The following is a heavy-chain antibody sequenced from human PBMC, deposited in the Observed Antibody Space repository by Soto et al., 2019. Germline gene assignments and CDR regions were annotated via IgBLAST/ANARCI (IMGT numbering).Heavy chain of an antibody. CDR1: GFTFSSYG. Sequence: GGSLRLSCAASGFTFSSYGMHWVRQAPGKGLEWVAVISYDGSNKYYADSVKGRFTISRDNSKNRLYLQMNSLRAEDTAVYYCAKDCLSERIYYYGMDVWGQGTTVTVSS. V-gene: IGHV3-30*18. CDR3: AKDCLSERIYYYGMDV. J-gene: IGHJ6*02. CDR2: ISYDGSNK. D-gene: IGHD2-15*01.